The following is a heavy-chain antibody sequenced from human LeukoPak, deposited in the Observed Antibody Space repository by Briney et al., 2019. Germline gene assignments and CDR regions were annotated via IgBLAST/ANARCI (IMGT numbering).Heavy chain of an antibody. Sequence: ASVKVSCKASGGTFSSYAISWVRQAPGQGLEWMGGIIPIFGTANYAQKFQGRVTITADESTSTAYMELSSLRSEDTAVYYCATTYDVLTGFFPSPKTYYFDYWGQGTLVTVSS. D-gene: IGHD3-9*01. V-gene: IGHV1-69*13. CDR3: ATTYDVLTGFFPSPKTYYFDY. CDR2: IIPIFGTA. J-gene: IGHJ4*02. CDR1: GGTFSSYA.